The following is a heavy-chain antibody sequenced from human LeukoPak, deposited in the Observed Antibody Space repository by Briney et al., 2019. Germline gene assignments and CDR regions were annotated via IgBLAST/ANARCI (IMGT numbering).Heavy chain of an antibody. CDR2: ISGSGT. J-gene: IGHJ4*02. D-gene: IGHD6-19*01. Sequence: PGGSLRLSCATSGFTFRSYAMIWVRQAPERGLQWVSGISGSGTYYADFAKGRFTISRDNSKNTLYLQMNSLRAEDTAVYYCASWPGGWYGEDSWGQGTLVTVSS. CDR1: GFTFRSYA. V-gene: IGHV3-23*01. CDR3: ASWPGGWYGEDS.